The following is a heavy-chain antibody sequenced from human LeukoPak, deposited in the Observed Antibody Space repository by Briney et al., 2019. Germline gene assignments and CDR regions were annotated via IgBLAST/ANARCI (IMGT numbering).Heavy chain of an antibody. CDR1: GGTFGSYA. J-gene: IGHJ6*03. D-gene: IGHD3-22*01. CDR3: ARPSDSSGYYYYYYMDV. V-gene: IGHV1-69*05. Sequence: SVKVSCKASGGTFGSYAISWVRQAPGQGLEWMGGIIPIFGTAKYAQKFQGRVTITTDESTSTAYMELSSLRSEDTAVYYCARPSDSSGYYYYYYMDVWGKGTTVTVSS. CDR2: IIPIFGTA.